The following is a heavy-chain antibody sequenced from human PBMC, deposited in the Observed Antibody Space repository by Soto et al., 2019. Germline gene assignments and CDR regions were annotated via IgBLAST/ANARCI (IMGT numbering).Heavy chain of an antibody. J-gene: IGHJ4*02. CDR2: ISAIGSST. CDR1: GFTFISYA. V-gene: IGHV3-23*01. D-gene: IGHD6-19*01. Sequence: EVQLLESGGGLVQPGGSLRLSCAASGFTFISYAMNWVRQAPGKGLEWVSGISAIGSSTYYGDSAKGRVTFSRDNSNNTLYLQMNSLRAEDTAVYYCAKAGSGGWYFDHWGQGTLVTVSS. CDR3: AKAGSGGWYFDH.